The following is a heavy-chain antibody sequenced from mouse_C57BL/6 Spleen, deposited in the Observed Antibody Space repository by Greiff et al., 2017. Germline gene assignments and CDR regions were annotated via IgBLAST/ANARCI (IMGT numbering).Heavy chain of an antibody. CDR3: STGANAY. Sequence: VHVKQSGAELVRPGASVKLSCTASGFNIKDDYMHWVKQRPEQGLEWIGWIDPENGDTEYASKFQGKATITADTSSNTAYLQLSSLTSEDTAVYYGSTGANAYWGQGTLVTVSA. CDR2: IDPENGDT. CDR1: GFNIKDDY. J-gene: IGHJ3*01. V-gene: IGHV14-4*01.